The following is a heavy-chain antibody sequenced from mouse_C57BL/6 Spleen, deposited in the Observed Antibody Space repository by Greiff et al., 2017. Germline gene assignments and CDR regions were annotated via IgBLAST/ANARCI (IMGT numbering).Heavy chain of an antibody. Sequence: VQLQQSGPELVKPGASVKISCKASGYAFSSSWMNWVKQRPGKGLEWIGRIYPGDGDTNYNGKFKGKATLTADKSSSTAYMQLSSLTSEDSAVYFCAREGYYGSRGAMGYWGQGTSVTVSS. D-gene: IGHD1-1*01. CDR1: GYAFSSSW. CDR3: AREGYYGSRGAMGY. J-gene: IGHJ4*01. CDR2: IYPGDGDT. V-gene: IGHV1-82*01.